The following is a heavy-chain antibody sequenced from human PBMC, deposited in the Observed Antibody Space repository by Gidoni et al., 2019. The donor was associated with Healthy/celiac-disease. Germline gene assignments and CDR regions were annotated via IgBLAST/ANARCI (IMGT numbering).Heavy chain of an antibody. J-gene: IGHJ4*02. CDR1: GFTFSSYG. CDR3: ARVKDWNYDY. CDR2: IWYEGSNK. Sequence: QVQLVESGGGVVQPGRSLRLSCAASGFTFSSYGMHWVRQAPGKGLECVAVIWYEGSNKYYADSVKGRFTISRDNSKKTLYLQMNSLRAEDTAVYYCARVKDWNYDYWGQGTLVTVSS. V-gene: IGHV3-33*01. D-gene: IGHD1-7*01.